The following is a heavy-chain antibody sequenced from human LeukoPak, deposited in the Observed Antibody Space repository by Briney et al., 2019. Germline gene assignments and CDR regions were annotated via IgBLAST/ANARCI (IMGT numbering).Heavy chain of an antibody. J-gene: IGHJ3*02. V-gene: IGHV4-30-4*01. D-gene: IGHD5-24*01. CDR1: GGSISSGDYY. CDR3: ARAPFRWASDI. CDR2: IYYSGST. Sequence: SETLSLTCTVSGGSISSGDYYWSWIRQPPGKGLEWIGYIYYSGSTYYNPSLKSRVTISVDTSKNQFSLKLSSVTAADTAVYYCARAPFRWASDIWGQGTMVTVSS.